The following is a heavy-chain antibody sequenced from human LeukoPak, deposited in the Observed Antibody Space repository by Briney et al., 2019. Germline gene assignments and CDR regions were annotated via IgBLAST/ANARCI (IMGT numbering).Heavy chain of an antibody. D-gene: IGHD3-3*01. Sequence: KSSETLSLTCVVYGESFSGYYWTWIRQPPGKGREWLGEIIDTGSTKYNSSLQKRVTISVDTSKNEFSLNLTSVTAADTAIYYCARGLASGYPPIPFDYWGQGTLVTVSS. CDR1: GESFSGYY. V-gene: IGHV4-34*12. CDR3: ARGLASGYPPIPFDY. J-gene: IGHJ4*02. CDR2: IIDTGST.